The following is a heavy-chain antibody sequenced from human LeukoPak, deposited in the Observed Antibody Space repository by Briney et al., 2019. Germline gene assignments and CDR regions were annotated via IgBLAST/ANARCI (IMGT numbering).Heavy chain of an antibody. CDR3: ARGRVLRYFDWLSP. Sequence: GASGKVSCKASGGTFTNYAISWERQAPGQGLEWMGGIIPIFGTANYAQKFQGRVTITTDESTSTAYMELSSVRAKDTAVYYCARGRVLRYFDWLSPWGQGTLVTVSS. D-gene: IGHD3-9*01. V-gene: IGHV1-69*05. CDR2: IIPIFGTA. J-gene: IGHJ5*02. CDR1: GGTFTNYA.